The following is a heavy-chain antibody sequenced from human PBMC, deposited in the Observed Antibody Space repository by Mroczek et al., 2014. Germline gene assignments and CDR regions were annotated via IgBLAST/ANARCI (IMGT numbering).Heavy chain of an antibody. CDR3: ARVSDIVVVGLRAQTFDP. CDR2: SITVGAP. Sequence: QVQLQESGPRTGEGPSQTLSLTCTVSGGSISSGDYYWSWDPPAPEGRAWSGLGTSITVGAPTTTRPSRVELPISVDTSKNQFSLKLSSVTAADTAVYYCARVSDIVVVGLRAQTFDPWGQGTLVT. D-gene: IGHD2-2*01. J-gene: IGHJ5*02. CDR1: GGSISSGDYY. V-gene: IGHV4-30-4*01.